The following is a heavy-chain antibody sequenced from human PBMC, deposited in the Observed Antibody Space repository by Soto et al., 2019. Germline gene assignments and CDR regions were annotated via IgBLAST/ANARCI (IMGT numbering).Heavy chain of an antibody. J-gene: IGHJ3*02. D-gene: IGHD6-13*01. V-gene: IGHV1-3*01. CDR3: ARDDLIVWQQLGSGSYAFDI. Sequence: EASVKVSCKASGYTFTSYAMHWVRQAPGQRLEWMGWINAGNGNTKYSQKFQGRVAITRDTSASTAYMELSSLRSEDTAVYYCARDDLIVWQQLGSGSYAFDIWGQGTMVTVSS. CDR1: GYTFTSYA. CDR2: INAGNGNT.